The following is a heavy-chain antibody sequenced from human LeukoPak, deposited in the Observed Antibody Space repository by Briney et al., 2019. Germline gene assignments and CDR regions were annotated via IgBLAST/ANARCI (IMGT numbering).Heavy chain of an antibody. D-gene: IGHD3-10*01. Sequence: GGSLRLSCAASGFPLSSYAMSWVRQAPGKGLEWVSATSSSDAGTYYADSVRGRFTISRDNSKNTLYLQMNSLRAEDTALYYCARSRDYYGSGSFDYWGQGTLVTVSS. CDR2: TSSSDAGT. V-gene: IGHV3-23*01. CDR1: GFPLSSYA. CDR3: ARSRDYYGSGSFDY. J-gene: IGHJ4*02.